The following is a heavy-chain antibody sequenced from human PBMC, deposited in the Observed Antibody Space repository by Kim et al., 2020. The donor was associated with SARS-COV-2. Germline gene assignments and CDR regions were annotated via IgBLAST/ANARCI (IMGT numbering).Heavy chain of an antibody. V-gene: IGHV3-30*18. Sequence: GGSLRLSCAASGFTFSSYGMHWVRQAPGKGLEWVAVISYDGSNKYYADSVKGRFTISRDNSKNTLYLQMNSLRAEDTAVYYCAKGRSSGWYPDYYYYYGMDVWGQGTTVTVSS. CDR2: ISYDGSNK. CDR1: GFTFSSYG. J-gene: IGHJ6*02. CDR3: AKGRSSGWYPDYYYYYGMDV. D-gene: IGHD6-19*01.